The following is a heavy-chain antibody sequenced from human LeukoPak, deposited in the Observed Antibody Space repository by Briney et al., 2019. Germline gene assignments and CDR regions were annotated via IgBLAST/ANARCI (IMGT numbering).Heavy chain of an antibody. CDR3: AKPLNPGRTPLTTYFDY. CDR1: GYTFTNYY. V-gene: IGHV1-46*01. J-gene: IGHJ4*02. CDR2: INPSGGST. Sequence: GASVKVSCKASGYTFTNYYIHWVRQAPGQGLEWTGIINPSGGSTSYAQKFQGRVTMTRDTSTSTVYMELSSLRSEDTAVYYCAKPLNPGRTPLTTYFDYWGQGTLVTVS. D-gene: IGHD4-17*01.